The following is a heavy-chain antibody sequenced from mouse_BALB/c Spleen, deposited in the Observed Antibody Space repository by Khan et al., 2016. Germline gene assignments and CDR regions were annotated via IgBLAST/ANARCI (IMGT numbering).Heavy chain of an antibody. CDR2: INPSTGYT. D-gene: IGHD4-1*01. CDR1: GYTFTSYW. CDR3: ASSGTEDAY. V-gene: IGHV1-7*01. Sequence: VKLLESGAELAKPGASVKMSCKASGYTFTSYWMHWLKQRPGQGLEWIGYINPSTGYTEYNQKFKDKATLTADKSSSTAYMQLISLTSEDSAVYYCASSGTEDAYWGHGTLVTVSA. J-gene: IGHJ3*01.